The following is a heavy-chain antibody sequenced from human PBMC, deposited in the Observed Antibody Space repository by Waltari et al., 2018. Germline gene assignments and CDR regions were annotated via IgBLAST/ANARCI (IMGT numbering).Heavy chain of an antibody. D-gene: IGHD3-10*01. CDR1: GFSLSTSGVG. CDR2: IYWNDDK. Sequence: QITLKESGPTLVKPTQTLTLTCPFSGFSLSTSGVGVGWIRQPPGKALEWLALIYWNDDKRYSPSLKSRLTITKDTSKNQVVLTMTNMDPVDTATYYCARAYYYGSGGPFDYWGQGTLVTVSS. V-gene: IGHV2-5*01. CDR3: ARAYYYGSGGPFDY. J-gene: IGHJ4*02.